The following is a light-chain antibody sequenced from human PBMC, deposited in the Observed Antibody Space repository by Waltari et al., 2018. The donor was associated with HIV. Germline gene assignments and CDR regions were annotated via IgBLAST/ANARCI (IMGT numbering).Light chain of an antibody. CDR3: TSYAGINPVA. CDR1: SSDAGRYAY. Sequence: QSALTQPPSASGSPGQSVTISCTGTSSDAGRYAYVSWYHQHPGKAPKLLIYEVNKRPSGVPDRFSGSKSGNTASLTVSGLQAEDEAEYSCTSYAGINPVAFGGGTKLTVL. J-gene: IGLJ2*01. CDR2: EVN. V-gene: IGLV2-8*01.